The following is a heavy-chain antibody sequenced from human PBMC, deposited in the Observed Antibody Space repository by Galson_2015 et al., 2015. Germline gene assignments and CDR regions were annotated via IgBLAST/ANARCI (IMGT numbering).Heavy chain of an antibody. CDR1: GFTFRTYW. V-gene: IGHV3-7*01. Sequence: SLRLSCAASGFTFRTYWMTWVRQAPGKGLEWVATIKEDGSEKYYVDSVKGRFTISRDNAKNSLYLQMNSLRAEDTAVYHCATSGGGEGGAYWGPGTLVTVSS. J-gene: IGHJ4*02. D-gene: IGHD3-16*01. CDR2: IKEDGSEK. CDR3: ATSGGGEGGAY.